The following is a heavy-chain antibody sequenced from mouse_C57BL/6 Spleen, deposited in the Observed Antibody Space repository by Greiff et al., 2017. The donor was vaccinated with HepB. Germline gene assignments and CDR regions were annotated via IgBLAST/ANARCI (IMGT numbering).Heavy chain of an antibody. D-gene: IGHD3-2*02. CDR2: IYPGDGDT. V-gene: IGHV1-82*01. CDR1: GYAFSSSW. CDR3: ARVDSSGYVPLFAY. Sequence: LVESGPELVKPGASVKISCKASGYAFSSSWMNWVKQRPGKGLEWIGRIYPGDGDTNYNGKFKGKATLTADKSSSTAYMQLSSLTSEDSAVYFCARVDSSGYVPLFAYWGQGTLVTVSA. J-gene: IGHJ3*01.